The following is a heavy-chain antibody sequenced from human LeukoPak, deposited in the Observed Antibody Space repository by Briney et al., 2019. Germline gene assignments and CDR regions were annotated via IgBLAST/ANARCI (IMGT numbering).Heavy chain of an antibody. CDR3: ARRSAAKDAFDI. J-gene: IGHJ3*02. CDR2: ISTSGSSI. CDR1: GFTFSSYS. V-gene: IGHV3-21*06. Sequence: GGSLRLSCAASGFTFSSYSMNWVRQAPGKGLEWVSAISTSGSSIYYADSVKGRFTISRDNAKNTLYLQMNSLRAEDTAVYYCARRSAAKDAFDIWGQGTMVTVSS. D-gene: IGHD6-25*01.